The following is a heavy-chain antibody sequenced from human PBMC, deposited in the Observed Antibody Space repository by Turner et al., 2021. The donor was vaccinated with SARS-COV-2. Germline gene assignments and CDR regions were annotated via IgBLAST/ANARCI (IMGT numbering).Heavy chain of an antibody. J-gene: IGHJ6*02. CDR3: ARGDDFWSGYSNYGMDV. CDR2: ISSRISYI. Sequence: EVQLVESGGGLVKPGGSLRLSCAASGFTFSSYSMNWVRQASGKGLEWVSSISSRISYIYYADSVKGRFTISRDNAKNSLYLQMNSLRAEDTAVYYCARGDDFWSGYSNYGMDVWGQGTTVTVSS. CDR1: GFTFSSYS. D-gene: IGHD3-3*01. V-gene: IGHV3-21*01.